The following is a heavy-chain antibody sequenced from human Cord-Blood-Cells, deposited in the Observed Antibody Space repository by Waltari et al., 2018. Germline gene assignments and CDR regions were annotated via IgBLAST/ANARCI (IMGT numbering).Heavy chain of an antibody. CDR3: ASTREYYYDSSGYYNAFDI. V-gene: IGHV4-39*01. CDR1: GGSNSSSSYY. CDR2: IYYSGST. D-gene: IGHD3-22*01. Sequence: QLQLQESGPGLVKTSETLSLTCTASGGSNSSSSYYWGWTRQPPGQGLEWIGSIYYSGSTYYNPSLKGRVTISVDTSKNQFSLKLSSVTAADTAVYYCASTREYYYDSSGYYNAFDIWGQGTMVTVSS. J-gene: IGHJ3*02.